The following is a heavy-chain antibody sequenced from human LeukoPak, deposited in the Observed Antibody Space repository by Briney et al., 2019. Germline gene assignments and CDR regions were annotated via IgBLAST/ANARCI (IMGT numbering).Heavy chain of an antibody. D-gene: IGHD6-19*01. V-gene: IGHV5-51*01. Sequence: GESPKISCKGPGYSFTSYWIGWVRQIPGKGLEGMGIIYPGDSDTRYRPSFEGQVTISADKSISTAYLQGSGLKASETAMYYCARHEDSSGWIWFDRWGQGTLVSVSS. CDR3: ARHEDSSGWIWFDR. CDR1: GYSFTSYW. J-gene: IGHJ5*02. CDR2: IYPGDSDT.